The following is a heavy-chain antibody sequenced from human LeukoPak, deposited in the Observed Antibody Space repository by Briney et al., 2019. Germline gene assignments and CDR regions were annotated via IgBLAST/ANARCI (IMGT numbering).Heavy chain of an antibody. CDR2: IYAGGST. CDR3: VGDGYGSSGWSFDY. Sequence: GGSLRLSCAASGFTVSSNYMNWVRQAPGKGLEWVSVIYAGGSTYYADSVEGRFTISRDNSKNTLYLQMNSLRAEDTAVYYCVGDGYGSSGWSFDYWGQGALVTVSS. CDR1: GFTVSSNY. V-gene: IGHV3-66*01. J-gene: IGHJ4*02. D-gene: IGHD6-19*01.